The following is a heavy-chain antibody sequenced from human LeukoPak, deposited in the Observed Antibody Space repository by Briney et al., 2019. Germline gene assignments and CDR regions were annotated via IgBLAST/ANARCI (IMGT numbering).Heavy chain of an antibody. V-gene: IGHV5-51*01. CDR2: IYPGDSDT. J-gene: IGHJ4*02. D-gene: IGHD3-22*01. CDR1: GYSFTSYW. CDR3: ARLTYDSSADESDY. Sequence: GESLKISCKGSGYSFTSYWIGWVRQMPGKGLEWKGIIYPGDSDTRYSPSFQGQVTISADKSISTAYLQWSSLKASDTAMYYCARLTYDSSADESDYSGQGTLVAVSS.